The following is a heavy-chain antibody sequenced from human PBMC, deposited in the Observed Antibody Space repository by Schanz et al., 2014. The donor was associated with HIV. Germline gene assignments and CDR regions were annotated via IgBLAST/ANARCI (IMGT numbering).Heavy chain of an antibody. V-gene: IGHV3-30-3*01. J-gene: IGHJ6*02. CDR1: GFTFSTYA. CDR2: VSFDGSKK. Sequence: VQLVESGGGLVQPGGSLRLSCAASGFTFSTYAIHWVRQAPGKGLEWVAVVSFDGSKKYYADSVKGRFTISRDNSKSTLSLQMNSLRAEDTAIYYCAKGYYSSYYYYGMDVWGQGTTVTVSS. CDR3: AKGYYSSYYYYGMDV. D-gene: IGHD3-10*01.